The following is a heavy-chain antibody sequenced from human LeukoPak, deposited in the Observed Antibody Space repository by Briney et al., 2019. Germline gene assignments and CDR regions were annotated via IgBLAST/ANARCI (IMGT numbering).Heavy chain of an antibody. D-gene: IGHD6-19*01. CDR3: AVPGYSSGWYFDY. CDR2: IIPIFGTA. Sequence: ASVKVSCKASGGTFGSYAISWVRQAPGQGLEWMGGIIPIFGTANYAQKFQGRVTITTDESTSTAYMELSSLRSEDTAVYYCAVPGYSSGWYFDYWGQGTLVTVSS. V-gene: IGHV1-69*05. J-gene: IGHJ4*02. CDR1: GGTFGSYA.